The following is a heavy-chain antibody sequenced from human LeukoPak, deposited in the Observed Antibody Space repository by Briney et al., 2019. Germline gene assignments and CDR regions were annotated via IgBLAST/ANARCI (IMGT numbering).Heavy chain of an antibody. D-gene: IGHD2-15*01. CDR3: ARGRVGRSGGSCYDY. CDR1: GGTFSSYA. J-gene: IGHJ4*02. Sequence: ASVKVSCKASGGTFSSYAISWVRQAPGQGLEWVGRIIPIFGTANYAQKFQGRVTITTDESTSTAYMELSSLRSEDTAVYYCARGRVGRSGGSCYDYWGQGTLVTVSS. V-gene: IGHV1-69*05. CDR2: IIPIFGTA.